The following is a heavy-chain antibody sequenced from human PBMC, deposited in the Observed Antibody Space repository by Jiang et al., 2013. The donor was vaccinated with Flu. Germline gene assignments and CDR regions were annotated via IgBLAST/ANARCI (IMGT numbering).Heavy chain of an antibody. Sequence: SLTCSVSGGSVDGSVSSYYWTWLRQPPGKGLEWIGNVYSTGSTNYNPSLKSRVTISVDASKNQFSLKLSSVTAADTAIYSCASRSPGSWTPFDSWGQGLLVTVSS. CDR2: VYSTGST. J-gene: IGHJ4*02. D-gene: IGHD6-13*01. CDR3: ASRSPGSWTPFDS. CDR1: GGSVDGSVSSYY. V-gene: IGHV4-59*02.